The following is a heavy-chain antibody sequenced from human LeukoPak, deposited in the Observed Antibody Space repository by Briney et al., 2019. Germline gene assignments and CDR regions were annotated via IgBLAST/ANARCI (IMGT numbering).Heavy chain of an antibody. V-gene: IGHV4-61*02. CDR2: ISSSGST. CDR1: GDSISSGDYY. CDR3: ARDLGMAGIAPVDY. J-gene: IGHJ4*02. Sequence: SETLSLTCTVSGDSISSGDYYWSWIRQPAGKGLEWIGRISSSGSTNYNPSLKSRVTISVDTSKNQFSLKLSSVTAADTAVYYCARDLGMAGIAPVDYWGQGTLVTVSS. D-gene: IGHD6-19*01.